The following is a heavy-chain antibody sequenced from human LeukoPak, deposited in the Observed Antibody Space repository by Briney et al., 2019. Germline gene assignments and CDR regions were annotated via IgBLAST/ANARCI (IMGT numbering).Heavy chain of an antibody. J-gene: IGHJ4*02. D-gene: IGHD3-10*02. CDR2: IYYSGST. Sequence: SETLSLTCTVSGGSISSYYWSWLRQPPGKGLEWIGYIYYSGSTKYNPSLKSRVTISVDTSKNQFSLKLSSVTAADTAVYYCARLLSSGILYYFDYWGQGTLVTVSS. CDR1: GGSISSYY. CDR3: ARLLSSGILYYFDY. V-gene: IGHV4-59*01.